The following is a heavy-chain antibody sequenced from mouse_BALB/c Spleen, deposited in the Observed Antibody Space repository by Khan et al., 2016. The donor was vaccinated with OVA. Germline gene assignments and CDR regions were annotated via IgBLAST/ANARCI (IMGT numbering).Heavy chain of an antibody. J-gene: IGHJ3*01. Sequence: QVQLQQSGAELARPGASVKMSCKASGYTFTTYTMHWVKQRPGQGLEWIGYINPSNGYTNSNQKFKDKSTLTADKSSSTAYMQLSSLTSDYSAVYYCAREGAYYRSDGWFSYWGQGTLVTVSA. CDR3: AREGAYYRSDGWFSY. V-gene: IGHV1-4*01. CDR2: INPSNGYT. D-gene: IGHD2-14*01. CDR1: GYTFTTYT.